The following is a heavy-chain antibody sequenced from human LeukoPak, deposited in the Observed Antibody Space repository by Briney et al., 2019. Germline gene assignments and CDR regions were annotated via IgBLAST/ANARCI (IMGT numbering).Heavy chain of an antibody. Sequence: GGSLRLSCAASGFIFKNYPIHWVRQAPGKGLEWVAVISYDGSNKYYADSVKGRFTISRDNAKNSLYLQMNSLRAEDTAVYYCARDLDYYDSSGPYGMDVWGQGTTVTVSS. V-gene: IGHV3-30-3*01. CDR1: GFIFKNYP. CDR2: ISYDGSNK. J-gene: IGHJ6*02. D-gene: IGHD3-22*01. CDR3: ARDLDYYDSSGPYGMDV.